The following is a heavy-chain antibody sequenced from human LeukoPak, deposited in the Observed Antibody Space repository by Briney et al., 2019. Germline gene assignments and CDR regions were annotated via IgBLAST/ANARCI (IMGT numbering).Heavy chain of an antibody. J-gene: IGHJ4*02. CDR3: ALTELAYCGGDCYSNY. D-gene: IGHD2-21*02. CDR2: ISGSGGST. CDR1: GFTFSSYA. Sequence: GGSLRLSCAASGFTFSSYAMSWVRQAPGKGLEWVSAISGSGGSTYYADSEKGRFTISRDNSKNTLYLQMNSLRAEDTAVYYCALTELAYCGGDCYSNYWGQGTLVAVSS. V-gene: IGHV3-23*01.